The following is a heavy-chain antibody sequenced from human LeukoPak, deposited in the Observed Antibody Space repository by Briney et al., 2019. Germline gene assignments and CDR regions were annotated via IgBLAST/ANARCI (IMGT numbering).Heavy chain of an antibody. D-gene: IGHD3-22*01. V-gene: IGHV4-59*08. J-gene: IGHJ6*02. CDR3: ARQAYDSSGPLYYYYGMDV. Sequence: SETLSLTCTVSGGSIRGYFWSWIRQPPGKGLEWMGYIYYSGSTNYNPSLKSRVTISVDTSKNQFSLKLSSVTAADAAVYYCARQAYDSSGPLYYYYGMDVWGQGTTVTVSS. CDR2: IYYSGST. CDR1: GGSIRGYF.